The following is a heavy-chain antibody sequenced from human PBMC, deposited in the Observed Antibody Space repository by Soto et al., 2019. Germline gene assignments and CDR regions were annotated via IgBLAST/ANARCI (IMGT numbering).Heavy chain of an antibody. Sequence: SQTLSLTCAISGDSVSSNSAAWNWIRQSPSRGLEWLGRTYFRSKWYNEYAISVKSRITINPDTSKNQFSLQPNSVTPEDTAVYYCARMVGATSDYWGQGALVTVSS. D-gene: IGHD1-26*01. V-gene: IGHV6-1*01. CDR2: TYFRSKWYN. CDR3: ARMVGATSDY. J-gene: IGHJ4*02. CDR1: GDSVSSNSAA.